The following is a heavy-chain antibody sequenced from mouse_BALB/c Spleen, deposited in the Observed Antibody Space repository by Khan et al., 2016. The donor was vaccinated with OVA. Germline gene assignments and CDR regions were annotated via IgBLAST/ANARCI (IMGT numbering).Heavy chain of an antibody. Sequence: EGPPEESGPGLVKPSQSLSLPCTVTGYSITSGYGWNWIRQFPGNKLEWMGYISYSGSTNYYPSLKSRISITRDTSKNQFFLQLNSVTTEDTATYYCARAARRKYWGQGTTLTVSS. V-gene: IGHV3-2*02. CDR2: ISYSGST. J-gene: IGHJ2*01. CDR1: GYSITSGYG. D-gene: IGHD1-2*01. CDR3: ARAARRKY.